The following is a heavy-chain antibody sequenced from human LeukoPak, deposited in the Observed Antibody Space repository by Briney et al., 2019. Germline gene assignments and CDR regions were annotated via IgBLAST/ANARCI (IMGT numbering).Heavy chain of an antibody. Sequence: SETLSLTCTVSGGSISSYYWSWIRQPPGKGLEWLGYIYYSGSTNYNPSLKSRVTISVDTSKNQFSLKLSSVTAADTAVYYCARVYGAFYYYGMDVWGQGTTVTVSS. V-gene: IGHV4-59*01. CDR1: GGSISSYY. CDR3: ARVYGAFYYYGMDV. J-gene: IGHJ6*02. CDR2: IYYSGST. D-gene: IGHD4-17*01.